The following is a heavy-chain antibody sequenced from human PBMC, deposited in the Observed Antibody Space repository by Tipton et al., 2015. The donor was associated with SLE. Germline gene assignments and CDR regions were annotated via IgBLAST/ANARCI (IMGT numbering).Heavy chain of an antibody. CDR3: ARDKNGDYYDC. CDR1: GGSISSGSYY. J-gene: IGHJ4*02. CDR2: IYATGIT. Sequence: TLSLTCTVSGGSISSGSYYWSWIRQPAGKGLEWIGHIYATGITNYNPSLKSRVTISVDTSKNQFSLKLSSETAADTAVYYCARDKNGDYYDCWGQGTLVTVSS. V-gene: IGHV4-61*09. D-gene: IGHD4-17*01.